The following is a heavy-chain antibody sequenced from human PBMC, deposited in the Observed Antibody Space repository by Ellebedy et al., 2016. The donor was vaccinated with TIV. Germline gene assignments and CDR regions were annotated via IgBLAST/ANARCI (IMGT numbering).Heavy chain of an antibody. J-gene: IGHJ6*02. V-gene: IGHV4-34*01. Sequence: SETLSLXCDVQDGSISGYHWSWMRQAPGKGLEWIGEINHSGATTYNPSLKTRVTISVDTSKSQFSLRLSSVTAADTGVYYCARGRREGFWSGSLFNYHTYGMDVWGQGTTVTVSS. CDR2: INHSGAT. CDR1: DGSISGYH. D-gene: IGHD3-3*01. CDR3: ARGRREGFWSGSLFNYHTYGMDV.